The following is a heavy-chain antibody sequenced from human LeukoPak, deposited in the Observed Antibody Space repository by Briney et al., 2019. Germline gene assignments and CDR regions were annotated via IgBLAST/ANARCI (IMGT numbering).Heavy chain of an antibody. V-gene: IGHV4-34*01. J-gene: IGHJ4*02. CDR3: ARGPGITAAGNFDY. Sequence: SETLSLTCAVYDGSFSGYYWSWIRQPPGQGLEWIGEINHSGSTNYNPSLKSRVTVSVDTSKNQFSLKLSSVTAADTAVYYCARGPGITAAGNFDYWGQGDLVTVSS. CDR2: INHSGST. D-gene: IGHD6-13*01. CDR1: DGSFSGYY.